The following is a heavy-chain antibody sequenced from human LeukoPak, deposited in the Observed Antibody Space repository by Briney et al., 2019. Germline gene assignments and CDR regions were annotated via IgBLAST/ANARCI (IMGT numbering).Heavy chain of an antibody. Sequence: TGGSLRLSCAASGFTFSSYSMNWVRQAPGKGLEWVSSISSSSSYIYYADSVKGRFTISRDNAKNSLYLQMNSLRAEDTAVYYCAREGVPAALNWGSYYYYYMDVWGKGTTVTVSS. CDR3: AREGVPAALNWGSYYYYYMDV. CDR1: GFTFSSYS. J-gene: IGHJ6*03. CDR2: ISSSSSYI. V-gene: IGHV3-21*01. D-gene: IGHD2-2*01.